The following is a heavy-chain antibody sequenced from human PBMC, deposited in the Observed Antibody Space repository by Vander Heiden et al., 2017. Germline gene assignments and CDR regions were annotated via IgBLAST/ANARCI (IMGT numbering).Heavy chain of an antibody. CDR2: INHSGST. J-gene: IGHJ4*02. CDR1: GGSFSGYY. V-gene: IGHV4-34*01. Sequence: QVQLQQWGAGLLKPSETLPLTCAVYGGSFSGYYWSWIRQPPGKGLEWIGEINHSGSTNYNPSLKSRVTISVDTSKNQFSLKLSSVTAADTAVYYCARGREYYDSSGHFGYWGQGTLVTVSS. D-gene: IGHD3-22*01. CDR3: ARGREYYDSSGHFGY.